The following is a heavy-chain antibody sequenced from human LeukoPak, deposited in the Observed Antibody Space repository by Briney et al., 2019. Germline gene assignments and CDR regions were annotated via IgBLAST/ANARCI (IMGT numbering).Heavy chain of an antibody. CDR3: AKEGGYSYGPYYFDY. CDR2: ISYDGSNK. Sequence: PGGSLRPSCAASGFTFSSYGMHWVRQAPGKGLEWVAVISYDGSNKYYADSVKGRFTISRDNSKNTLYLQMNSLRAEDTAVYYCAKEGGYSYGPYYFDYWGQGTLVTVSS. CDR1: GFTFSSYG. D-gene: IGHD5-18*01. J-gene: IGHJ4*02. V-gene: IGHV3-30*18.